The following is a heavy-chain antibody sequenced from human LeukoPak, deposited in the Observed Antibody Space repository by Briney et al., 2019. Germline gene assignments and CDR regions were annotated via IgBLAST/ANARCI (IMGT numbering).Heavy chain of an antibody. D-gene: IGHD4-17*01. CDR3: ARDGYGDYEFDY. Sequence: PSETLSLTCTVSGGSISSYYWSWIRQPPGKGLEWIGYIYYSGSTNYNPSLKSRVTISVDTSKNQFSLKLSSVTAADTAVYYCARDGYGDYEFDYWGQGTLVTVSS. CDR1: GGSISSYY. J-gene: IGHJ4*02. CDR2: IYYSGST. V-gene: IGHV4-59*12.